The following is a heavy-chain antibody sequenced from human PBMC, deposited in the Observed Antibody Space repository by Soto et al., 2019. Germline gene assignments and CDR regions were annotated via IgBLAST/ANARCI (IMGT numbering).Heavy chain of an antibody. CDR3: ARDPGSGHYFDY. CDR2: INPDNANT. J-gene: IGHJ4*02. CDR1: GYTFISRA. Sequence: ASVKVSCKASGYTFISRALHWVRQAPGQRLEWMGWINPDNANTKYSQNFQGRVTFTRDTSATTAYMELSSLRSEDTAVYFCARDPGSGHYFDYWGQGTLVTVS. D-gene: IGHD2-15*01. V-gene: IGHV1-3*01.